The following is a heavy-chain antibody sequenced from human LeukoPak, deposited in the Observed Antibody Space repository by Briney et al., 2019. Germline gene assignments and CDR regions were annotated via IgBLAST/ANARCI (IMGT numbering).Heavy chain of an antibody. D-gene: IGHD5-18*01. CDR2: IYYSGST. Sequence: SETLSLTCTVSGGSISSYYWSWIRQPPGKGLEWVGYIYYSGSTNYNPSLKSRVTISVDTSKNQFSLKLSSVTAADTAVYYCARGVDSDYSYYYYMDVWGKGTTVTVSS. J-gene: IGHJ6*03. V-gene: IGHV4-59*12. CDR1: GGSISSYY. CDR3: ARGVDSDYSYYYYMDV.